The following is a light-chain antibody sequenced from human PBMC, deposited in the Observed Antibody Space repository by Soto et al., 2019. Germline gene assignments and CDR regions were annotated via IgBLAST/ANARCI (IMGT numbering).Light chain of an antibody. CDR3: QQRRSWPLT. CDR1: QSISSY. V-gene: IGKV3-11*01. CDR2: DGS. Sequence: EIVLTQSPATLSLSPGERATLSCRASQSISSYLAWYQQKPAQAPRLLIYDGSNRATGIPARFSGSGSETDFTLTISSLEPEDFASYSCQQRRSWPLTFGGGTKVEIK. J-gene: IGKJ4*01.